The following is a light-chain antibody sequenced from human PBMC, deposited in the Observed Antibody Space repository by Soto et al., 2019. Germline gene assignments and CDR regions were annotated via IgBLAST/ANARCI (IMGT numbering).Light chain of an antibody. CDR2: VVS. J-gene: IGKJ1*01. CDR3: QQSYSTPT. V-gene: IGKV1-39*01. Sequence: DIQMTQSPSSLSASVGDTVTITCRASQNIRIYLNWYQQKAGEAPKLLIYVVSSLQSGVPSRFSGGGSGTDFTLTISSLQPEDFATYYCQQSYSTPTFGQGTKLEIK. CDR1: QNIRIY.